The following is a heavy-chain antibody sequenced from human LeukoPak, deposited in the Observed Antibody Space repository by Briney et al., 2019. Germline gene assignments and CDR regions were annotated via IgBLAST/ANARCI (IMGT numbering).Heavy chain of an antibody. V-gene: IGHV1-18*01. CDR2: ISAYNGNT. D-gene: IGHD6-6*01. J-gene: IGHJ6*03. CDR1: GYTFTSYG. Sequence: ASVKVSCKASGYTFTSYGISWVRQAPGQGLEWMGWISAYNGNTNYAQKLQGRVTMTTDTSTSTAYMELRSLRSDDTAIYYCARDFSSSSTVYYYYYMDVWGKGTTVTVSS. CDR3: ARDFSSSSTVYYYYYMDV.